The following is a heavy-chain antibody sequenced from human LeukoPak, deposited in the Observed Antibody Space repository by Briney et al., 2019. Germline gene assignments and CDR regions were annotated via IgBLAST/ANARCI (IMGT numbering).Heavy chain of an antibody. Sequence: GGSLRLSCVGSGFTFSNYRMSWVRQAPGKGLVWVANIIQDGSAKNYVDSVEGRFTISRDNAKNSLYLQMNSLRTEDTAVYYCARDLLISNTWYLGDYWGQGTLVTVSS. J-gene: IGHJ4*02. V-gene: IGHV3-7*01. CDR2: IIQDGSAK. D-gene: IGHD3-3*02. CDR3: ARDLLISNTWYLGDY. CDR1: GFTFSNYR.